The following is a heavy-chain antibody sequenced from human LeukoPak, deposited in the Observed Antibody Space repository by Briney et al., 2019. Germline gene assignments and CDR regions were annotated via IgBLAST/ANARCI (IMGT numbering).Heavy chain of an antibody. V-gene: IGHV1-46*01. CDR2: INPSGGST. Sequence: ASVKVSCKASGYTFTGYYMHWVRQAPGQGLEWMGIINPSGGSTSYAQKFQGRVTMTRDMSTSTVYMELSSLRSEDTAVYYCARNYDSSGYYKYAFDIWGQGTMVTVSS. D-gene: IGHD3-22*01. CDR1: GYTFTGYY. CDR3: ARNYDSSGYYKYAFDI. J-gene: IGHJ3*02.